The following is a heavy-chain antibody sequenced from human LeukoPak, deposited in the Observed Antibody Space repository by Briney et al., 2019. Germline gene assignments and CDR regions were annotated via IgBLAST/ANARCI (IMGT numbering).Heavy chain of an antibody. V-gene: IGHV1-69*05. J-gene: IGHJ3*02. Sequence: SVKVSCKASGYTFTSYAISWVRQAPGQGLEWMGGIIPIFGTANYAQKFQGRVTITTDESTSTAYMELSSLRSEDTAVYYCARAPLITIFGVVRSRAFDIWGQGTMVTVSS. CDR1: GYTFTSYA. CDR3: ARAPLITIFGVVRSRAFDI. CDR2: IIPIFGTA. D-gene: IGHD3-3*01.